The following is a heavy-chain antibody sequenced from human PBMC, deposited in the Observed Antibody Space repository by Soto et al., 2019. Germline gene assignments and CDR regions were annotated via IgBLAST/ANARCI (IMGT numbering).Heavy chain of an antibody. CDR1: GFSLSTSRVG. V-gene: IGHV2-5*02. J-gene: IGHJ4*02. CDR3: AHAYGGRSLY. Sequence: QITLKESGPTLVKPTQTLTLTCTFSGFSLSTSRVGVGWIRQPPGKALECLAVIYWDDAKTYRPSLKSRLTITKDTSKNQVALTMTNMDPVDTATYYCAHAYGGRSLYWGQGTLVTVSS. CDR2: IYWDDAK. D-gene: IGHD1-26*01.